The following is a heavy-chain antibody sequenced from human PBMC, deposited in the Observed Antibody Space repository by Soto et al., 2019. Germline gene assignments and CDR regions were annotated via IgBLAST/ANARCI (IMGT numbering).Heavy chain of an antibody. D-gene: IGHD6-13*01. Sequence: SVKVSCKASGGTFSSYAISWVRQAPGQGLEWMGGIIPIFGTANYAQKFQGRVTITADESTSTAYMELSSLRSEDTAVYYCASLLIAATGTLKYYFDYWGQGTLVTVSS. V-gene: IGHV1-69*13. CDR3: ASLLIAATGTLKYYFDY. CDR2: IIPIFGTA. CDR1: GGTFSSYA. J-gene: IGHJ4*02.